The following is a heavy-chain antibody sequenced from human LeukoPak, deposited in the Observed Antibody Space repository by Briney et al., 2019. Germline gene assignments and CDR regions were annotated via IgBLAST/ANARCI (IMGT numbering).Heavy chain of an antibody. Sequence: GASVKVSCKASGYTFTSCAMNWVRQAPGQGLEWMGWINTNTGNPTYAQGFTGRFVFSLDTSVSTAYLQISSLKAEDTAVYYCARSRAYCSSTSCYNYYYGMDVLGQGTTVTVSS. CDR2: INTNTGNP. CDR3: ARSRAYCSSTSCYNYYYGMDV. CDR1: GYTFTSCA. D-gene: IGHD2-2*02. J-gene: IGHJ6*02. V-gene: IGHV7-4-1*02.